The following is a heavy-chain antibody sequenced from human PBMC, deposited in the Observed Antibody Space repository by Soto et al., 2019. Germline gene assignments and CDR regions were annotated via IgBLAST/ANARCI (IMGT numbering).Heavy chain of an antibody. V-gene: IGHV3-30-3*01. D-gene: IGHD2-15*01. CDR3: ARDLYCSGGSCYGQYWYYYYGMDV. CDR1: GFTFSSYA. J-gene: IGHJ6*02. Sequence: PGGSLRLSCAASGFTFSSYAMHWVRQSPGKGLEWVAVISYDGSNKYYADSVKGRFTISRDNSKNTPYLQMNSLRAEDTAVYYCARDLYCSGGSCYGQYWYYYYGMDVWGQGTTVTVSS. CDR2: ISYDGSNK.